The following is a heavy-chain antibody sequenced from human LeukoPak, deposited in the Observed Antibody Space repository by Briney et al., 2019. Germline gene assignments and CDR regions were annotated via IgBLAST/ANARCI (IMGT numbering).Heavy chain of an antibody. CDR3: AKATGMGAFDI. CDR1: GFTFDDFA. CDR2: ISSKSGSI. V-gene: IGHV3-9*01. J-gene: IGHJ3*02. D-gene: IGHD3-10*01. Sequence: GGSLRLFCTASGFTFDDFAMQWVRQAPGKGLVWVSGISSKSGSIGYADSVKGRFTISRDNAKNSLYLQMNSLRAEDTALYYCAKATGMGAFDIWGQGTMVTVSS.